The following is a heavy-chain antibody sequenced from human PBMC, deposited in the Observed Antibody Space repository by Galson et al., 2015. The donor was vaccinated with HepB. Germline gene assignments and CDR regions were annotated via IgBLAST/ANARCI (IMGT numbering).Heavy chain of an antibody. D-gene: IGHD6-19*01. V-gene: IGHV3-7*03. Sequence: SLRLSCAASGSTFSSYWMSWIRQGPGKGLEWVATINQDGSEKSYVDSVKGRLTISTDNAKNSLFLQMNSLRAEDTAVYYCARDSVAGIWWFAPWGQGALVSASS. CDR2: INQDGSEK. CDR1: GSTFSSYW. CDR3: ARDSVAGIWWFAP. J-gene: IGHJ5*02.